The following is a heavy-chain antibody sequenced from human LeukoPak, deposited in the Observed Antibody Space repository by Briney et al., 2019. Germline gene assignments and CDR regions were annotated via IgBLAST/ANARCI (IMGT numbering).Heavy chain of an antibody. Sequence: SETLSLTCTVSGGSISSYYWSWIRQPPGKGLEWIGYIYYSGSTNYNPSLKSRVTISVDTSKNQFSLKLSSVTAADTAVYYCARSPLAAADSFDYWGQGTLVTVSS. CDR1: GGSISSYY. J-gene: IGHJ4*02. CDR2: IYYSGST. D-gene: IGHD6-13*01. CDR3: ARSPLAAADSFDY. V-gene: IGHV4-59*08.